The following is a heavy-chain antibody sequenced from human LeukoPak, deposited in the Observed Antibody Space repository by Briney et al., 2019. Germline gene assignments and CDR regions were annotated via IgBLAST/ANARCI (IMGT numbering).Heavy chain of an antibody. J-gene: IGHJ5*02. CDR1: GGSFTDYY. Sequence: PSETLSLTCAVHGGSFTDYYWTWIRQPPGKGLEWIGEIIHSGSTNYNPSIKGGVTLSVNTSKTQFSLNLSSVTAADTAVYYCARPVRPRGRILVDPASLGGFDPWGQGTLVTVSS. CDR2: IIHSGST. V-gene: IGHV4-34*12. D-gene: IGHD2-2*01. CDR3: ARPVRPRGRILVDPASLGGFDP.